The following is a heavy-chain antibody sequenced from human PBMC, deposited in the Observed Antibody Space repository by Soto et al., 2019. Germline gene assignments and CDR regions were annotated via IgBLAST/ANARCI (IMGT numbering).Heavy chain of an antibody. CDR3: ARGMTTVTTFDY. Sequence: SETLSLTCAVSGGSISSGGYSCNWIRQPPGKGLEWIGYIYHSGSTYYNPSLKSRVTISVDRSKNQFSLKLSSVTTADTAVYYCARGMTTVTTFDYWGQGTLVTVSS. D-gene: IGHD4-17*01. CDR1: GGSISSGGYS. CDR2: IYHSGST. J-gene: IGHJ4*02. V-gene: IGHV4-30-2*01.